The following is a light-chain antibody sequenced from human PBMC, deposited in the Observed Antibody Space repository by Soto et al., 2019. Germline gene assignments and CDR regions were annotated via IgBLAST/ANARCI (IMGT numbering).Light chain of an antibody. CDR2: GAS. V-gene: IGKV3-20*01. CDR3: QQYGSSPPWT. J-gene: IGKJ1*01. Sequence: DIVLTQSPCTLSLSPGERATLSCRASQSVSSSYLACYQQKPGQAPRLLIYGASSRATGIPDRFSGSGSGTDFTLTISRLEPADFAVYYCQQYGSSPPWTFGQGTKVEIK. CDR1: QSVSSSY.